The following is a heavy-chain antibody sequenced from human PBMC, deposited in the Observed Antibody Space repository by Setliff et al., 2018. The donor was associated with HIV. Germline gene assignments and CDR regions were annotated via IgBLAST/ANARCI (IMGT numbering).Heavy chain of an antibody. V-gene: IGHV4-59*01. Sequence: SETLSLTCTVSGDSISSYSWSWIRQPPGKGLEWIGHIYYSGRTNYNPSLKSRVTISVDTSKNQFSLKLSSVTAADTAVYYCARRVVTAIIDAFDIWGQGTMVTVSS. CDR2: IYYSGRT. D-gene: IGHD2-21*02. J-gene: IGHJ3*02. CDR1: GDSISSYS. CDR3: ARRVVTAIIDAFDI.